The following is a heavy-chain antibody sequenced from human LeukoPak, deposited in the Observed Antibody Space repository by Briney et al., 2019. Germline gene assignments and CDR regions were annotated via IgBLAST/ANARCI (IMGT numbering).Heavy chain of an antibody. V-gene: IGHV1-2*02. D-gene: IGHD6-19*01. CDR3: ARVSGPGYSSGWYGY. CDR1: GYTFTGYY. J-gene: IGHJ4*02. Sequence: ASVKVSCKASGYTFTGYYLHWVRQAPGQGLEWMGWINPNSGATNYAQKFQGRVTMTRDTSISTAYMEVGRLRSDDTAVYYCARVSGPGYSSGWYGYWGQGTLVTVSS. CDR2: INPNSGAT.